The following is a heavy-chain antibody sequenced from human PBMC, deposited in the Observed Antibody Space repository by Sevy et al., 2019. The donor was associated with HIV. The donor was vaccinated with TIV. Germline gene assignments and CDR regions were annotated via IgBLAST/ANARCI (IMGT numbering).Heavy chain of an antibody. CDR2: MNQDGTER. Sequence: GGSLRLSCAASGFSFSTYWMTWVRQAPGKGLEWVATMNQDGTERDYVDSVKGRFTISRDNTKTSLFLQMNSLSAEDTGVYYCVRDRKVVLVVYAIPFDAFDIWGQGTLVTVSS. D-gene: IGHD2-8*02. CDR1: GFSFSTYW. J-gene: IGHJ3*02. CDR3: VRDRKVVLVVYAIPFDAFDI. V-gene: IGHV3-7*01.